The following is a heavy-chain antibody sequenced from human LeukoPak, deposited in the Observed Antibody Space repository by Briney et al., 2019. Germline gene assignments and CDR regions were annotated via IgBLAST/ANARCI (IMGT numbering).Heavy chain of an antibody. CDR2: ISSSSSYI. CDR3: ARDLEEYCSGGSCSLFDY. J-gene: IGHJ4*02. Sequence: GGSLRLSCAASGFTFSSYSMNWVRQAPGKGLEWVSSISSSSSYIYYADSVKGRFTISRDNAKNSLYLQMNSLRAEDTAVYYCARDLEEYCSGGSCSLFDYWGQGTLVTVSS. V-gene: IGHV3-21*01. CDR1: GFTFSSYS. D-gene: IGHD2-15*01.